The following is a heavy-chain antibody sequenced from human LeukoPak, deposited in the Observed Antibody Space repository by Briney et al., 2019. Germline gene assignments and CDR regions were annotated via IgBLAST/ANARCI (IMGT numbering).Heavy chain of an antibody. Sequence: SETLSLTCAVSGGSISSSNWWSWVRQPPGKGLEWIGEIYHSGSTNYNPSLKSRVTISVDKSKNQFSLKLSSVTAADTAVYYCARGGGLMIVVAHAFDIWGQGTMVTVSS. D-gene: IGHD3-22*01. CDR1: GGSISSSNW. CDR3: ARGGGLMIVVAHAFDI. V-gene: IGHV4-4*02. J-gene: IGHJ3*02. CDR2: IYHSGST.